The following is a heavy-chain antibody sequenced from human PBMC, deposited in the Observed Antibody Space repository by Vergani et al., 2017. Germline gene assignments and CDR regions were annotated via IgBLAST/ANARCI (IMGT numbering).Heavy chain of an antibody. D-gene: IGHD2-2*01. CDR1: GYSFTSYW. V-gene: IGHV5-51*01. CDR2: IYPGDSDT. J-gene: IGHJ6*02. Sequence: EVQLVQSGAEVKKPGESLKISCKGSGYSFTSYWIGWVRQMPGKGLEWMGIIYPGDSDTRYSPSFQGQVTISADKSISTAYLQWSSLKASDTAMYYCARHRYCSSTSCRKTTNYYGMDVWGQGTTVTVSS. CDR3: ARHRYCSSTSCRKTTNYYGMDV.